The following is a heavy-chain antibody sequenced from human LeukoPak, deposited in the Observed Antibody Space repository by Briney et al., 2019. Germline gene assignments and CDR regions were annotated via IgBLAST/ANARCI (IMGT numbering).Heavy chain of an antibody. J-gene: IGHJ4*02. CDR2: ISGTGGST. D-gene: IGHD3-22*01. CDR1: IFPFGSYG. CDR3: AKNSMIVVVSASLDY. Sequence: PGGSQRLFCAASIFPFGSYGMSWVRQAPGKGLEWVSSISGTGGSTYYADSVRGRFTISRDNSKNTLYLKMNSQRPEDTAVYYCAKNSMIVVVSASLDYWGQGTLVTVSS. V-gene: IGHV3-23*01.